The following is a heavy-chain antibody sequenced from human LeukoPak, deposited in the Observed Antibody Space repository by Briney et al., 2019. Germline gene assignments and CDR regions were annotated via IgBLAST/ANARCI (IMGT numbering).Heavy chain of an antibody. Sequence: PSETLSLTCTVSGGSISSYYWSWIRQPPGKGLEWIGYIYYSGTTKYNPSLKSRVTISVDTSKNQFSLKLSSVTAADTAVYYCARLRAYCSSTSCYPGSPVDYWGQGTLVTVSS. CDR3: ARLRAYCSSTSCYPGSPVDY. J-gene: IGHJ4*02. V-gene: IGHV4-59*12. D-gene: IGHD2-2*01. CDR1: GGSISSYY. CDR2: IYYSGTT.